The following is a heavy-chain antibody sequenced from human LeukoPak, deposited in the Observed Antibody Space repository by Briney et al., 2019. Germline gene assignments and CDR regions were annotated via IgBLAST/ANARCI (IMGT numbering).Heavy chain of an antibody. CDR2: LRGDGST. D-gene: IGHD1-1*01. CDR3: AKASWVSNGDAVL. J-gene: IGHJ4*02. Sequence: GGSLRLSCAASGFTFSSYAMSWVRQAPARGLEWVSSLRGDGSTFYADSVKGRFTLSRDESRNTVYFQLDSLRVEDTAVYYCAKASWVSNGDAVLWGQGTLVTVFS. CDR1: GFTFSSYA. V-gene: IGHV3-23*01.